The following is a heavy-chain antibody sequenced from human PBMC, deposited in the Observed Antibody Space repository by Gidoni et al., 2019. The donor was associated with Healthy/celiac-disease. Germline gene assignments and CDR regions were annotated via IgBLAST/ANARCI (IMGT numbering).Heavy chain of an antibody. J-gene: IGHJ4*02. CDR3: AKDRGGTNGVCLIDY. CDR1: GFHFSSYA. D-gene: IGHD2-8*01. Sequence: EVQLLESGGGLVQPGGSLRLSCSASGFHFSSYAMSWVRQAQRKGLEWVSAISGSGGSTYYADSVKGRFTISRDNSKNTLYLQMNSLRAEDTAVYYCAKDRGGTNGVCLIDYWGQGTLVTVSS. V-gene: IGHV3-23*01. CDR2: ISGSGGST.